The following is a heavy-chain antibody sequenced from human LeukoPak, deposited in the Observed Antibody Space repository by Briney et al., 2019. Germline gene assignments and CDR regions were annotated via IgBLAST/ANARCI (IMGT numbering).Heavy chain of an antibody. D-gene: IGHD1-26*01. CDR2: INHSGST. CDR1: GGSFSGYY. Sequence: SETLSLTCAVYGGSFSGYYWSWIRQPPGKGLEWIGEINHSGSTNYNPSLKSRVTISVDTSKNQFSLKLSSVTAADTAVYYCALIVGATNPIDYWGQGTLVTVSS. V-gene: IGHV4-34*01. CDR3: ALIVGATNPIDY. J-gene: IGHJ4*02.